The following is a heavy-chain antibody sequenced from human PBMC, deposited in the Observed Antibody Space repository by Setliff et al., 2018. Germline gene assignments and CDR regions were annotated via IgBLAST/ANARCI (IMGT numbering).Heavy chain of an antibody. V-gene: IGHV1-69*13. Sequence: GASVKVSCKASGGTLSNSAISWVRQAPGQGLEWMGGIIPMFGTTQYAQRFQGRLTITADASTSAIYMELSSLRSEDTAVYYCARDLDEMAAINSAFFYGMDVWGQGTTVTVSS. D-gene: IGHD5-12*01. CDR3: ARDLDEMAAINSAFFYGMDV. CDR1: GGTLSNSA. CDR2: IIPMFGTT. J-gene: IGHJ6*02.